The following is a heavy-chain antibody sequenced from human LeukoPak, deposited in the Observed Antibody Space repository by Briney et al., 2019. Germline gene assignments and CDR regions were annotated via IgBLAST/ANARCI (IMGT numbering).Heavy chain of an antibody. CDR1: GFTVSSNY. D-gene: IGHD3-3*01. J-gene: IGHJ4*02. Sequence: GGSLRLSCAASGFTVSSNYMSWVRQAPGKGLEWVSVIYSGGSTYYADSVKGRFTISRDNSKNTLYLQMNSLRAEDTAVYYCAKEGDFWSGYPHWGQGTLVTVSS. CDR3: AKEGDFWSGYPH. V-gene: IGHV3-53*01. CDR2: IYSGGST.